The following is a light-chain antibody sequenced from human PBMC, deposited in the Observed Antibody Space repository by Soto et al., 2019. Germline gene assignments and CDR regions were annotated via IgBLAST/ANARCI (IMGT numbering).Light chain of an antibody. CDR2: DVN. V-gene: IGLV2-14*03. J-gene: IGLJ1*01. CDR3: GSYTSSSTHV. Sequence: SVLPQPSSVSGSPGQSIAISCTGTSSDVGGYDYVSWYQQLPGKAPKLMIYDVNNRPSGASNRFSGSKSGNTASLTISGLQAEDEADYYCGSYTSSSTHVFGTGTKSPS. CDR1: SSDVGGYDY.